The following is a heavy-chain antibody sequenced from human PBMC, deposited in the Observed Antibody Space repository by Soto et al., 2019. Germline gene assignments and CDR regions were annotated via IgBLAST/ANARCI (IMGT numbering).Heavy chain of an antibody. Sequence: PSETLSLTCTVSGGSISSDDYYWSWIRQAPGRGLEWIGYIHSSGSIYYNPSLKSRATMSIDTARNQFSLKVSSVTVADTAVYYCARDIDGLHDDNSGPYHRPGWGQGTLVTVSS. CDR3: ARDIDGLHDDNSGPYHRPG. J-gene: IGHJ1*01. D-gene: IGHD3-22*01. CDR2: IHSSGSI. CDR1: GGSISSDDYY. V-gene: IGHV4-30-4*01.